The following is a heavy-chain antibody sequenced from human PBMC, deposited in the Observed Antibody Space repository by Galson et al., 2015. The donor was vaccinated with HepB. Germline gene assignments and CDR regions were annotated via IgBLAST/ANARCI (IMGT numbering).Heavy chain of an antibody. CDR2: ISSNGGST. D-gene: IGHD2-2*01. V-gene: IGHV3-64D*06. Sequence: SLRLSCAASGFTFSSYAMHWVRQAPGKGLEYVSAISSNGGSTYYADSVKGRFTISRDNSKNTLYLQMSSLRAEDTAVYYCVKGYCSSTSCYWYFDYWGQGTLVTVSS. J-gene: IGHJ4*02. CDR1: GFTFSSYA. CDR3: VKGYCSSTSCYWYFDY.